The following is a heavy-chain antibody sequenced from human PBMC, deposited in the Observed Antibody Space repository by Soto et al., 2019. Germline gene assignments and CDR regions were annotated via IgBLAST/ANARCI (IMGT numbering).Heavy chain of an antibody. CDR3: VRVGAPSSATPYYLDY. Sequence: GGSLRLSCAASGFTFTDHYMDWVRQAPGKGLEWVGRTRNKPNSYSTEYAASVKGRFIISRDDSKNSLFLQMNSLKTGDTAVYYCVRVGAPSSATPYYLDYWGQGTLVTVSS. V-gene: IGHV3-72*01. CDR1: GFTFTDHY. D-gene: IGHD3-3*01. CDR2: TRNKPNSYST. J-gene: IGHJ4*02.